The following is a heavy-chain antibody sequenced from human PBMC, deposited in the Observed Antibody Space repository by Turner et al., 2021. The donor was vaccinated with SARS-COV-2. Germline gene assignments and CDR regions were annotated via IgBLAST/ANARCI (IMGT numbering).Heavy chain of an antibody. CDR2: FHNFGTT. D-gene: IGHD1-26*01. CDR3: ARRGRASRFSFDY. Sequence: QLQLQESGPGLVKPSETPSLTCTVSGGPGSSSDHHWDWSRQPPGKGLDWIGSFHNFGTTYNNPSLKSRVTISVDTSKNQFSLNLTSVTAADTAVYFCARRGRASRFSFDYWGQGRLLTVSS. J-gene: IGHJ4*02. CDR1: GGPGSSSDHH. V-gene: IGHV4-39*01.